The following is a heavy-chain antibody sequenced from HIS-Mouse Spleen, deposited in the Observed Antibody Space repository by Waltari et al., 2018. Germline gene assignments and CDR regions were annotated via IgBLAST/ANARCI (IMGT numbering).Heavy chain of an antibody. CDR3: AKDTSGSYSDY. Sequence: QVQLVESGGGVVQPGRSLRLSCAASGFTFSSYGMHWVRQAPGKGLGWVAVISYDGRNKYDADSVKGRFTISRDNSKNTLYLQMNSLRAEDTAVYYCAKDTSGSYSDYWGQGTLVTVSS. D-gene: IGHD1-26*01. V-gene: IGHV3-30*18. CDR1: GFTFSSYG. J-gene: IGHJ4*02. CDR2: ISYDGRNK.